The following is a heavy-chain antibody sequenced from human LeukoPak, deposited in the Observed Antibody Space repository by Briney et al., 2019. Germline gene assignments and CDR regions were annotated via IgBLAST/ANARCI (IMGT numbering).Heavy chain of an antibody. J-gene: IGHJ4*02. Sequence: GGSLRLSCAASGFTFDDYGMTWVRQAPGKGLEWVANIKTDGSQIYYLDSVKGRFTISRDNAKNSLYLQMNSLRAEDTAVYYCARDLNWETYWGQGTLVSVSS. CDR2: IKTDGSQI. V-gene: IGHV3-7*01. CDR1: GFTFDDYG. CDR3: ARDLNWETY. D-gene: IGHD7-27*01.